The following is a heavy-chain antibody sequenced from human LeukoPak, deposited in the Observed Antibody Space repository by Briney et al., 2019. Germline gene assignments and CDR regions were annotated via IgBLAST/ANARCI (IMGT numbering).Heavy chain of an antibody. J-gene: IGHJ2*01. CDR3: ASGIQPRLSWFFDL. Sequence: GGSLRLSCAASGFRFSDYYMSWIRQAPGKGLEWFSYISSPGSTTYYADSVKGRFTISRDNAKNSLSLQMNSLRTTEPAVYYCASGIQPRLSWFFDLWGRGTLVTVSS. CDR1: GFRFSDYY. CDR2: ISSPGSTT. V-gene: IGHV3-11*01. D-gene: IGHD5-18*01.